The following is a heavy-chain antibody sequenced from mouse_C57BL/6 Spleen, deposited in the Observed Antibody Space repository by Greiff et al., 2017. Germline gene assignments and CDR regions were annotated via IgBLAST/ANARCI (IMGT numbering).Heavy chain of an antibody. V-gene: IGHV1-64*01. J-gene: IGHJ1*03. D-gene: IGHD1-1*01. CDR3: AIYYCGSSSYWYFDV. Sequence: QVQLQQPGAELVKPGASVKLSCKASGYTFTSYWMHWVKQRPGQGLEWIGMIHPNSGSTNYNEKFKSKATLTVDKSSSTAYMQLSSLTSEDSAVYYCAIYYCGSSSYWYFDVWGTGTTVTVSS. CDR1: GYTFTSYW. CDR2: IHPNSGST.